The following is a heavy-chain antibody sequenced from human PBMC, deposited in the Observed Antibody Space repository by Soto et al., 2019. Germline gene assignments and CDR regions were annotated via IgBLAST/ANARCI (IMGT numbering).Heavy chain of an antibody. J-gene: IGHJ6*03. CDR2: ISAYNGNT. D-gene: IGHD2-2*01. CDR1: GYTFTSYG. Sequence: QVQLVQSGAEVKKPGASLKVSCKASGYTFTSYGISWVRQAPGQGLEWMGWISAYNGNTNYAQKLQGRVTMTTDTSTSTAYMELRSLRSDDTAVYYCARVDDCSSTSCFLYYYYYYMDVWGKGTTVTVSS. CDR3: ARVDDCSSTSCFLYYYYYYMDV. V-gene: IGHV1-18*01.